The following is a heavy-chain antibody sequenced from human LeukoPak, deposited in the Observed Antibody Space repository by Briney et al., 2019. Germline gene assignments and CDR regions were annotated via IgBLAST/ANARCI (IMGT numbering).Heavy chain of an antibody. CDR3: ARDYGGFCTSDNCYRTIFDF. Sequence: ASVKVSCKASEYTFTGYYMHGVRQAPGQGVEWMGWINPNSGGANYAQKFQGSVTMTRDTSISTAYMDLSSLRSDDTAVYYCARDYGGFCTSDNCYRTIFDFWGQGTLVSVSS. CDR1: EYTFTGYY. CDR2: INPNSGGA. J-gene: IGHJ4*02. V-gene: IGHV1-2*02. D-gene: IGHD2-2*02.